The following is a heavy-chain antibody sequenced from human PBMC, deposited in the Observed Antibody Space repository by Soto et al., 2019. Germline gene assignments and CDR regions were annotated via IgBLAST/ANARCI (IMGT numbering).Heavy chain of an antibody. CDR1: GGSISSFY. CDR3: AREGTTVDSYYYYGMDV. D-gene: IGHD1-1*01. V-gene: IGHV4-59*01. CDR2: IHYSGST. Sequence: SETLSLTCTVSGGSISSFYWTWIRQPPGKGLEWVGNIHYSGSTRHNSSLKTRLTISLDTSKNQVSLELSSVTAADTAVYYCAREGTTVDSYYYYGMDVWGQGTTVTVSS. J-gene: IGHJ6*02.